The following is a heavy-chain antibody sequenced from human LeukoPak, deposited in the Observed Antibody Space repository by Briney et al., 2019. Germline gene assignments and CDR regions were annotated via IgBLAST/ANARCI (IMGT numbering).Heavy chain of an antibody. CDR3: AREHCSGGSCYSFSRVLDY. J-gene: IGHJ4*02. CDR1: GYTFTGYY. D-gene: IGHD2-15*01. V-gene: IGHV1-2*02. Sequence: ASVKVSCKASGYTFTGYYMHWVRQAPGQGLEWMGWINPNSGGTNYAQKFQGRVTITADKSTSTAYMELSSLRSEDTAVYYCAREHCSGGSCYSFSRVLDYWGQGTLVTVSS. CDR2: INPNSGGT.